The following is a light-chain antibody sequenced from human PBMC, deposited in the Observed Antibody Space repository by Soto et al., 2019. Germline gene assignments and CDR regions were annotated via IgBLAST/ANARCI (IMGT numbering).Light chain of an antibody. Sequence: EMVMTQSPATLSVSPGERATLSCRASQSVSRSYLAWYQQKPGQAPRLLVYGASIRATGIPDRFSGSGSGTDFSLTINKVEPEDFAVYYCQQYGDSPPWTFGQGTKVEIK. CDR2: GAS. CDR1: QSVSRSY. J-gene: IGKJ1*01. CDR3: QQYGDSPPWT. V-gene: IGKV3-20*01.